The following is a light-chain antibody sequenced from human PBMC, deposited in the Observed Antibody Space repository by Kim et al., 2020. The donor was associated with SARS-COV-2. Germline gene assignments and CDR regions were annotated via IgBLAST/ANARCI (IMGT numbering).Light chain of an antibody. CDR3: QHYGT. J-gene: IGKJ1*01. CDR1: QSVSSNY. CDR2: GAS. V-gene: IGKV3-20*01. Sequence: EFVLTQSPGTLSLFPGERATLSCRASQSVSSNYLTWYQQKPGQPPRLLIYGASSRATGIPDRFSGSGAGTDFTLTISRLEPGDFAVYYCQHYGTFGQGTKVDIK.